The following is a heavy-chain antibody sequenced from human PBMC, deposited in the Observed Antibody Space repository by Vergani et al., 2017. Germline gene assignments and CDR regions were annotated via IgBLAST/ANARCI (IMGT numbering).Heavy chain of an antibody. CDR1: GFNFGVYA. Sequence: EVQLVESGGDLVQPGRSLRLSCQTSGFNFGVYAMSWVRQAPGKGLEWVAGISASGAPTYYADSVKGRVTISRDNSKNTLYLQMNSLRVEDTAVYYCARADGRYDWLDYWGQRTLVTVSS. CDR2: ISASGAPT. J-gene: IGHJ5*01. D-gene: IGHD3-16*01. CDR3: ARADGRYDWLDY. V-gene: IGHV3-23*04.